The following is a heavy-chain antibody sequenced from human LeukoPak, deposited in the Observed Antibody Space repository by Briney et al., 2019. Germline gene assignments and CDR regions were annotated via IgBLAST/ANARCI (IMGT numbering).Heavy chain of an antibody. J-gene: IGHJ4*02. CDR1: RFTFGSFV. Sequence: GVSLRLSCAASRFTFGSFVMSWVRQAPGKGLEWVSDISGSGGGTYYADSVKGRFSISRDNSKNTLYLQMSSRRAEDTAVYYCAKAANVDIVATIPANLDFWGQGTLVTVSS. CDR2: ISGSGGGT. D-gene: IGHD5-12*01. CDR3: AKAANVDIVATIPANLDF. V-gene: IGHV3-23*01.